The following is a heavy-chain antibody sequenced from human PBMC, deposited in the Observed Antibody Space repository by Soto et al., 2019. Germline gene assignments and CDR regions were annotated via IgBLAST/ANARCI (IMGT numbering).Heavy chain of an antibody. CDR3: ARVGATEWFDP. CDR1: GDSVSTNSAT. V-gene: IGHV6-1*01. CDR2: TYYRSKWYN. J-gene: IGHJ5*02. Sequence: SQTLSLTCDISGDSVSTNSATWNWIRQSPSGGLEWLGRTYYRSKWYNDYAVSVKSRITINPDTSKNQVSLQLNSVTPEDTAVYYCARVGATEWFDPWGQGTLVTVSS. D-gene: IGHD1-26*01.